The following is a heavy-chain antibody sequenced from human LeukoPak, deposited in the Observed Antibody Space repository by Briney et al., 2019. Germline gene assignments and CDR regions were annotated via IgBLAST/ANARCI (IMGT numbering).Heavy chain of an antibody. D-gene: IGHD6-6*01. V-gene: IGHV3-21*01. Sequence: GGSLRLSYAASGFTFSSYSMNWVRQAPGKGLEWVSSISSSSSYIYYADSVKGRFTISRDNAKNSLYLQMNSLRAEDTAVYYCARPRIAARRFDAFDIWGQGTMVTVSS. CDR1: GFTFSSYS. CDR2: ISSSSSYI. CDR3: ARPRIAARRFDAFDI. J-gene: IGHJ3*02.